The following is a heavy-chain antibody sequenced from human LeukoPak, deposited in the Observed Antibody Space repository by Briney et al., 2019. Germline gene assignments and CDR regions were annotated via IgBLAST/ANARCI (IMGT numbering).Heavy chain of an antibody. CDR1: GFTFSTSW. J-gene: IGHJ4*02. CDR3: ARDPDEWEIPPNY. D-gene: IGHD1-26*01. V-gene: IGHV3-7*01. CDR2: INQDGSEE. Sequence: GGSLRLSCAASGFTFSTSWMTWVRQAPVKGLEWVANINQDGSEEKYADSVKGRFTIFRDDARNSVYLQMNRLRVDDTAVYYCARDPDEWEIPPNYWGQGTLVSVSS.